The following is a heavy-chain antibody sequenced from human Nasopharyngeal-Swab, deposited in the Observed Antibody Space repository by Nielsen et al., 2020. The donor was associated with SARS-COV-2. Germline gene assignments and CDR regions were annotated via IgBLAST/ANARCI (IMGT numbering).Heavy chain of an antibody. CDR2: ISSRRSYI. D-gene: IGHD3-3*01. CDR1: GCTFNNYN. J-gene: IGHJ6*02. CDR3: ARDGLDYDFWSAYFMDV. Sequence: GEALKISWAASGCTFNNYNFNWVRQAPGKGLEWVSAISSRRSYIYYADSVKCRFTISRDNAKNSLYLQMNSLRAEDTAVYYCARDGLDYDFWSAYFMDVWGQGTTVPVSS. V-gene: IGHV3-21*01.